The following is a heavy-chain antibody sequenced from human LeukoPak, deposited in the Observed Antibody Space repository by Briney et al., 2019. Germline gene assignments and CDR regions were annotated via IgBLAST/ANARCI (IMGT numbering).Heavy chain of an antibody. Sequence: GGSLRLSCAASGFTFSSFAMTWARHAPGKGLEWVSVISGSGGRTYYADSVKGRFTLSRDNSNNTLYLEMSSLRAEDTAVYYCAREGTYYDSSGYYVSWGQGTLVTVSS. D-gene: IGHD3-22*01. CDR3: AREGTYYDSSGYYVS. CDR1: GFTFSSFA. V-gene: IGHV3-23*01. CDR2: ISGSGGRT. J-gene: IGHJ5*02.